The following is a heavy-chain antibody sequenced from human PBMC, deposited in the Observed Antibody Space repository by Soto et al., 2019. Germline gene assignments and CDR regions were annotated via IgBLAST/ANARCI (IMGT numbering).Heavy chain of an antibody. Sequence: QVQLQESGPGLVKPSETLSLSCTVSGGSISSYYWTWIRQPPGKGLEWIGYIFYSGSTNYNPSLKSRVTISVDTSKNQFSLKLSSVPAADTAVYYCARHYSAYSSSDWFDPWGQGTLVTVSS. CDR3: ARHYSAYSSSDWFDP. CDR2: IFYSGST. V-gene: IGHV4-59*08. D-gene: IGHD6-6*01. CDR1: GGSISSYY. J-gene: IGHJ5*02.